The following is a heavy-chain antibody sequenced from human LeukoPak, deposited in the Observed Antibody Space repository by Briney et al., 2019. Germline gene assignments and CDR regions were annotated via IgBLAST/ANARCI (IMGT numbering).Heavy chain of an antibody. V-gene: IGHV3-30*18. CDR3: AKARGYSYGSLRAYYYGMDV. D-gene: IGHD5-18*01. J-gene: IGHJ6*02. Sequence: GRSLRLSCAASGFTFSSYGMHWVRQAPGKGLEWVAVMSHDGTNKYYIDSVKGRFTVSRDNSKNTLYLQMNSLRAEDTALYYCAKARGYSYGSLRAYYYGMDVWGQGTTVTVSS. CDR1: GFTFSSYG. CDR2: MSHDGTNK.